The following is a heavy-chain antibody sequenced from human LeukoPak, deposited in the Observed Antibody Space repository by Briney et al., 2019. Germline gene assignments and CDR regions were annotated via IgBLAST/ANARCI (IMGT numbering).Heavy chain of an antibody. CDR2: ISGSDGTA. J-gene: IGHJ6*03. Sequence: EGSLRLSCAASGFIFSSHDMSWVRQAPGKGLEWVSAISGSDGTAYYADSVKGRFTISRDNSKNTLYLQMNSLGAEDTAAYYCAKASGNYHYTDLWGKGTTVTVSS. V-gene: IGHV3-23*01. CDR3: AKASGNYHYTDL. CDR1: GFIFSSHD.